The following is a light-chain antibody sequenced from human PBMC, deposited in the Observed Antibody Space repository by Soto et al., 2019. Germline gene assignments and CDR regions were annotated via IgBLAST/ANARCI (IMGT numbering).Light chain of an antibody. Sequence: EIVLTQSPGTLSLSPGERASLSCRASQSVSSYLAWYQQKPGQAPRLLIFGASSRANGIPDRFSGSGSGTNFTLTISRLEPEDFAVFYCQQYGSSPLTFGGGTKGEI. CDR1: QSVSSY. J-gene: IGKJ4*01. CDR2: GAS. V-gene: IGKV3-20*01. CDR3: QQYGSSPLT.